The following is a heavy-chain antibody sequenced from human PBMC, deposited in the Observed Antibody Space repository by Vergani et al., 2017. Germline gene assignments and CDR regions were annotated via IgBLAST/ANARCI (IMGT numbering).Heavy chain of an antibody. CDR3: ARDRRPTAAHYYGMDV. D-gene: IGHD6-25*01. V-gene: IGHV4-34*01. J-gene: IGHJ6*02. CDR2: INHSGST. CDR1: GGSFSGYY. Sequence: QVQLQQWGAGLLKPSETLSLTCAVYGGSFSGYYWSWIRQPPGKGLEWIGEINHSGSTNYNPSLKSRVTISVDTSKNQFSLKLSSVTAADTAVYYCARDRRPTAAHYYGMDVWGQGTTVTVSS.